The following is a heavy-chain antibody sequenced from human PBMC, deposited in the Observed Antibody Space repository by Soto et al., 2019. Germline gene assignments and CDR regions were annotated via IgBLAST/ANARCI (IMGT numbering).Heavy chain of an antibody. V-gene: IGHV4-59*08. J-gene: IGHJ4*02. CDR3: ARRRTLQELDN. CDR1: GGSISSHF. D-gene: IGHD1-26*01. CDR2: IRYTGGI. Sequence: PSETLSLTCTVSGGSISSHFWSWIRQPPGKGLEWIGYIRYTGGINHNPSLKSRVNMSVDTSMNQFSLNLSAVTAADTAVYYCARRRTLQELDNWGQGSLVTVSS.